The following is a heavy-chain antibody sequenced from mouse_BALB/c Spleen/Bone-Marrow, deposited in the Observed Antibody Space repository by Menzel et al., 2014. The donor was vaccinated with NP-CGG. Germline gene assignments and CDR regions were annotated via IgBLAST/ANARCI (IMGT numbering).Heavy chain of an antibody. J-gene: IGHJ4*01. Sequence: EVKVVESGGGLVKPGGSLKLSCAASGFTFSSYAMSWVRQTPEKRLEWVASISSGGSTYYPDSVKGRFTISRDNARNILYLQMSSLRSEDTAMYYCARGRDRYDDAMDYWGQGTSVTVS. D-gene: IGHD2-14*01. CDR3: ARGRDRYDDAMDY. CDR1: GFTFSSYA. V-gene: IGHV5-6-5*01. CDR2: ISSGGST.